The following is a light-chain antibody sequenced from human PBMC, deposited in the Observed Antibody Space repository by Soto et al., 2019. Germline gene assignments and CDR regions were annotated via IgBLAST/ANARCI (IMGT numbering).Light chain of an antibody. CDR2: EGT. V-gene: IGLV2-14*02. CDR1: SSNVGSYDL. J-gene: IGLJ1*01. CDR3: KSYAGSNTYV. Sequence: QSALTQPASVSGSPGQSITISCTGTSSNVGSYDLVSWYQQHPGEAPKLMIYEGTKRPSGVSNRFSGSKSANTASLTVSGLQAADEADYFCKSYAGSNTYVFGSGTKVTVL.